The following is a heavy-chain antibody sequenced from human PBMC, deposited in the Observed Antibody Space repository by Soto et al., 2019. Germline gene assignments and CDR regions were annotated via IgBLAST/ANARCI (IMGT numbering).Heavy chain of an antibody. D-gene: IGHD3-22*01. Sequence: GASVKVSCKASGYTFTSDAMHWVRQAPGQRLEWMGWINAGNGNTKYSQKFQGRVTITRDTSASTAYMELSSLRSEDTAVYYCAREAYYYDSSGYLYYFDYWGQGTLVNVSS. CDR2: INAGNGNT. CDR3: AREAYYYDSSGYLYYFDY. J-gene: IGHJ4*02. V-gene: IGHV1-3*01. CDR1: GYTFTSDA.